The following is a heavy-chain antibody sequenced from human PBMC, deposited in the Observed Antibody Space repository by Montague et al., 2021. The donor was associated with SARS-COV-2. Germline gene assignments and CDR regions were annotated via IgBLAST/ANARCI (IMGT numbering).Heavy chain of an antibody. D-gene: IGHD6-19*01. V-gene: IGHV4-59*01. CDR3: ARDASAVGRVWTYPAGGVQWLFDL. CDR2: IYFSGNT. CDR1: GVSIMNYY. J-gene: IGHJ2*01. Sequence: SETLSLTCTVSGVSIMNYYWSWIRQSPGKGLEWIGYIYFSGNTNYNPSPKSRVSISVDPSSNQVSLRLPSVTAAATAVYFCARDASAVGRVWTYPAGGVQWLFDLWGRGSPVTVSS.